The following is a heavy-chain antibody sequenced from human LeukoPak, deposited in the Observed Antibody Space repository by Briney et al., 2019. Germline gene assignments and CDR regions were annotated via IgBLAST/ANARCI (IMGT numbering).Heavy chain of an antibody. J-gene: IGHJ4*02. V-gene: IGHV3-30*03. D-gene: IGHD6-13*01. CDR2: ISNDGSNK. CDR3: TTAQIYDGTWYGRDY. Sequence: QSGGSLRLSCAASGFTLSSHGMHWVRQAPGKGLEWVAVISNDGSNKYYADSVKGRFTISRDNSKNMVYLQMNNLRAEDTAVYYCTTAQIYDGTWYGRDYWGQGTLVTVSS. CDR1: GFTLSSHG.